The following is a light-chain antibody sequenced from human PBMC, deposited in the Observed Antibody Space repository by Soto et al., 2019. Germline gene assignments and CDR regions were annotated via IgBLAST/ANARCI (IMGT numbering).Light chain of an antibody. CDR1: SSDVGGYNY. CDR3: SSFTSSSTRV. J-gene: IGLJ2*01. CDR2: EVS. Sequence: QSALTQPASVSGSPGQPITISCTGTSSDVGGYNYVSWYQQHPGKAPKLMIYEVSNRPSGVSNRFSGSKSGNTASLTISGLQAEDEADYFCSSFTSSSTRVFGGGTKVTVL. V-gene: IGLV2-14*01.